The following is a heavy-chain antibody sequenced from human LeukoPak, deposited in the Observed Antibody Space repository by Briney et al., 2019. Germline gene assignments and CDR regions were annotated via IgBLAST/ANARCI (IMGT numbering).Heavy chain of an antibody. J-gene: IGHJ6*02. V-gene: IGHV1-46*01. CDR2: INPSGGST. Sequence: ASVKVSCKASGYTFSSYYMHWVRQAPGQGLEWMGIINPSGGSTSFVQKFQGRVTMTRDTSTSTVYMELSSLRSEDTAVYYCARGGSNYEDFYYGMDVWGQGTAVTVSS. D-gene: IGHD4-11*01. CDR1: GYTFSSYY. CDR3: ARGGSNYEDFYYGMDV.